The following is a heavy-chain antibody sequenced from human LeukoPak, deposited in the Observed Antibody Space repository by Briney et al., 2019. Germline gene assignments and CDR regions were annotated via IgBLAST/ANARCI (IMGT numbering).Heavy chain of an antibody. Sequence: GGSLRLSCAASGFTFSSYGMHWVRQAPGKGLEWVAVISYDGSNKYYADSVKGRFTISRDNSKNTLYLQMNSLRAEDTAVYYCAKGDSMTMIGGAFDIWGQGTMVTVSS. V-gene: IGHV3-30*18. CDR3: AKGDSMTMIGGAFDI. CDR1: GFTFSSYG. J-gene: IGHJ3*02. CDR2: ISYDGSNK. D-gene: IGHD3-22*01.